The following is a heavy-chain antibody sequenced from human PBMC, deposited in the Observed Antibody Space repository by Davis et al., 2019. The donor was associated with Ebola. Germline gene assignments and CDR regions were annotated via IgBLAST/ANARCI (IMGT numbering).Heavy chain of an antibody. Sequence: SVKVSCNASGGTFSSYAISWVRQAPGQGLEWMGGIIPIFGTANYAQKFQGRVTITADESTSTAYMELSSLRSEDTAVYYCARDYVAVAGTGDYWGQGTLVTVSS. V-gene: IGHV1-69*13. CDR2: IIPIFGTA. J-gene: IGHJ4*02. CDR3: ARDYVAVAGTGDY. D-gene: IGHD6-19*01. CDR1: GGTFSSYA.